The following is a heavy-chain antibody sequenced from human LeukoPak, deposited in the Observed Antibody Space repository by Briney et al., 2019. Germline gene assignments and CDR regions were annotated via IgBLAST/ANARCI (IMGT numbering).Heavy chain of an antibody. CDR2: IVPIFGTA. J-gene: IGHJ4*02. CDR3: ARETQTGWLQLDY. Sequence: VASVKVSCKASGGTFSSYAISWVRQAPGQGLEWMGRIVPIFGTANYAQKLQGRVTITTDESTSTAYMELSSLRSEDTAVYYCARETQTGWLQLDYWGQGTLVTVSS. CDR1: GGTFSSYA. D-gene: IGHD5-24*01. V-gene: IGHV1-69*05.